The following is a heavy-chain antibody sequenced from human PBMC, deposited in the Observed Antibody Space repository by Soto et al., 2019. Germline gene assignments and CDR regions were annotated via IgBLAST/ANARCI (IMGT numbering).Heavy chain of an antibody. V-gene: IGHV2-5*02. CDR3: AHLQGSCWYVNWFDP. Sequence: SGPTLVKPTQTLTLTCTFSGFSLSTSGVGVGWIRQPPGKALEWLALVYWDDDKRYSPSINSRLTITQYTSKNQVVLTITNMDPVATATYNCAHLQGSCWYVNWFDPWGQGTLVTVSS. CDR1: GFSLSTSGVG. D-gene: IGHD6-13*01. J-gene: IGHJ5*02. CDR2: VYWDDDK.